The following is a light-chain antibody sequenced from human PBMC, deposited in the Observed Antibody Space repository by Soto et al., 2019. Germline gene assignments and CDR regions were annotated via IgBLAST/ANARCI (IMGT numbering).Light chain of an antibody. V-gene: IGKV1-17*01. Sequence: DIQMTQSPSSLSASVGDRVTITCRPSQDIRNDLGWFQVKPGKAPKSLIYAASRLQSGVPSRFSGSGSGTEFTLTISSLQHEDFDTFYCQQYSTYYRALGQGTKVDIK. CDR3: QQYSTYYRA. CDR2: AAS. CDR1: QDIRND. J-gene: IGKJ1*01.